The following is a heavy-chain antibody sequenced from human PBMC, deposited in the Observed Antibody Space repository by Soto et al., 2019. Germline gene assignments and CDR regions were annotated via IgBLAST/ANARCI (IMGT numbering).Heavy chain of an antibody. J-gene: IGHJ6*02. V-gene: IGHV3-74*01. CDR2: INSDGSST. D-gene: IGHD6-13*01. Sequence: GGSLRLSCAASGFTFSSYWMHWVRQAPGKGLVWVSRINSDGSSTSYADSVKGRFTISRVNAKNTLYLQMNSLRAEDTAVYYCARVKSSAGIGIDVWGQGATVHVSS. CDR3: ARVKSSAGIGIDV. CDR1: GFTFSSYW.